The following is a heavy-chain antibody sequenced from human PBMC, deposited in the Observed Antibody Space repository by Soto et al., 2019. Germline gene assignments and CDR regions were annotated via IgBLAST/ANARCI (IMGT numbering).Heavy chain of an antibody. Sequence: QVTLKESSPVLVKPTETLTLTWSVSGFSLSKARMGVSWILRPPGKALKWLAHIFWNDERSYNTSLKSRLTISGDTSKGQVVLTMTNVDPVDTGTYFCARALREGIPIYSLDSWGQGTLVSVSS. J-gene: IGHJ4*02. D-gene: IGHD2-15*01. CDR3: ARALREGIPIYSLDS. CDR1: GFSLSKARMG. CDR2: IFWNDER. V-gene: IGHV2-26*01.